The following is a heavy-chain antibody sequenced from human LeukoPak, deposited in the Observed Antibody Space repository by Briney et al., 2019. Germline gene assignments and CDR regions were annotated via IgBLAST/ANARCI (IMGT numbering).Heavy chain of an antibody. D-gene: IGHD4-17*01. Sequence: GASVKVSCKASGGTFSSYAISWVRQAPGQGLEWMGGIIPIFGTANYAQKFQGRVTITADESTGTAYMELSSLRSEDTAVYYCASTYGDYVSYFDYWGQGTLVTVSS. CDR2: IIPIFGTA. V-gene: IGHV1-69*13. CDR3: ASTYGDYVSYFDY. CDR1: GGTFSSYA. J-gene: IGHJ4*02.